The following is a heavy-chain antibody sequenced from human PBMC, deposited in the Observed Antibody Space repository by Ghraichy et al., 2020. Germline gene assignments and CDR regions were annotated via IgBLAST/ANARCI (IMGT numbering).Heavy chain of an antibody. Sequence: SETLSLTCTVSGDTVSSNSYYWNWIRQSPGKRLEWIGHIHYSGSTNYNPSLKSRVTISVDTSKNQFSLKLSSLTVVDTAVYYCARERRRNRVTVRFGGSTFGRGAGFFDSWGQGIRVTVSS. V-gene: IGHV4-61*01. CDR1: GDTVSSNSYY. J-gene: IGHJ5*01. D-gene: IGHD3-3*02. CDR3: ARERRRNRVTVRFGGSTFGRGAGFFDS. CDR2: IHYSGST.